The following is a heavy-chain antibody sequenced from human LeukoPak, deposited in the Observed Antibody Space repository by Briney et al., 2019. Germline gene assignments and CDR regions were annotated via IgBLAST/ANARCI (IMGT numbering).Heavy chain of an antibody. CDR3: ATYDFWSASSDYYYYMDV. D-gene: IGHD3-3*01. J-gene: IGHJ6*03. Sequence: KSSETLSLTCTVSGGSISNYYWSWIRQPAGKGLEWIGRIYTSGNTNYNPSLKSRVTISVDTSKNQFSLKLSSVTAADTAVYYCATYDFWSASSDYYYYMDVWGKGTTVTVSS. V-gene: IGHV4-4*07. CDR2: IYTSGNT. CDR1: GGSISNYY.